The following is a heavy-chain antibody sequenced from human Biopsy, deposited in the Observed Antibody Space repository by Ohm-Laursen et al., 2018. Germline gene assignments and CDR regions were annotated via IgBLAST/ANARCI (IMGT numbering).Heavy chain of an antibody. Sequence: SSVKVSCKPSGDTFSRSAFFWVRQAPGQGLVYLGRIIPIVGITNHAQTFQGRITLTADKSTFMVYMELSRLRSDDTAIYYCARGGSGSGYYGMDVWGQGATVTVSS. J-gene: IGHJ6*02. CDR2: IIPIVGIT. CDR3: ARGGSGSGYYGMDV. D-gene: IGHD3-10*01. CDR1: GDTFSRSA. V-gene: IGHV1-69*04.